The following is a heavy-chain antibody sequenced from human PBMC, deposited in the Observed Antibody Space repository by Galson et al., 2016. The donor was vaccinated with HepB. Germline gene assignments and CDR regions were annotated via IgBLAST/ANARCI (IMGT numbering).Heavy chain of an antibody. J-gene: IGHJ4*02. CDR2: ISSSGSYT. Sequence: SLRLSCAASGFTFTDYYMTWIRQAPGKGLEWVSYISSSGSYTNYADSVKGRFTISRDNARKSLYLQMNSLRPDDTAVYYCARDRGFYSSTWDWGQGTLVTVSS. CDR3: ARDRGFYSSTWD. CDR1: GFTFTDYY. D-gene: IGHD2-2*01. V-gene: IGHV3-11*06.